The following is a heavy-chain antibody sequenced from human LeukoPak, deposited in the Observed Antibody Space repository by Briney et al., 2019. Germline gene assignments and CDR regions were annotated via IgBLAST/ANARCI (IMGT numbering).Heavy chain of an antibody. D-gene: IGHD2-8*02. J-gene: IGHJ6*02. CDR1: GFAFSSFG. CDR2: IWYDGSNK. V-gene: IGHV3-33*01. Sequence: PGGSLRLSCAASGFAFSSFGMHWVRQAPGKGLGGVAVIWYDGSNKYYADSVKGRFTISRDNSQNTLYLQGNNLRAEDTAVYCCARGRWDTGGLHGLDVWGQGTTVTVSS. CDR3: ARGRWDTGGLHGLDV.